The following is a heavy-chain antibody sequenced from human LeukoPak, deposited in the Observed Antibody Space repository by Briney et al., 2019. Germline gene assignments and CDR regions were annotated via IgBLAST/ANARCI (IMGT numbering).Heavy chain of an antibody. Sequence: PSETLSLTYTVSCDSLSGYYCMGVGPSPGKGLEWIGCLYHSGSTKYNPSFESRDPIYVDTPKNQLFLKLSSLTAEATAVYYCERGLRNYAHLDVDVWGKGTTVTVSS. D-gene: IGHD1-7*01. CDR2: LYHSGST. J-gene: IGHJ6*04. CDR3: ERGLRNYAHLDVDV. V-gene: IGHV4-4*08. CDR1: CDSLSGYY.